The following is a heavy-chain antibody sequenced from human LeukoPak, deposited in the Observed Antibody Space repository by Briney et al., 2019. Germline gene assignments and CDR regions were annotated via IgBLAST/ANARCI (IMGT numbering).Heavy chain of an antibody. D-gene: IGHD6-13*01. Sequence: SETLSLTCAVYGGSFSGYYWSWIRQPPGKGLEWIGEINHSGSTYYNPSLKSRVTISVDTSKNQFSLKLSSVTAADTAVYYCAREVGSSWLGPFDYWGQGTLVTVSS. CDR3: AREVGSSWLGPFDY. CDR1: GGSFSGYY. V-gene: IGHV4-34*01. J-gene: IGHJ4*02. CDR2: INHSGST.